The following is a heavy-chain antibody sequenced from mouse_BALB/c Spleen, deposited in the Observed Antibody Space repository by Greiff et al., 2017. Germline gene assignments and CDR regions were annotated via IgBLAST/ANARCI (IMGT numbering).Heavy chain of an antibody. V-gene: IGHV5-12-2*01. CDR3: ARRRGNYYAMDY. D-gene: IGHD2-1*01. Sequence: EVKLMESGGGLVQPGGSLKLSCAASGFTFSSYTMSWVRQTPEKRLEWVAYISNGGGSTYYPDTVQGRFTISRDNAKNTLYLQMSSLKSEDTAMYYCARRRGNYYAMDYWGQGTSVTVSS. J-gene: IGHJ4*01. CDR1: GFTFSSYT. CDR2: ISNGGGST.